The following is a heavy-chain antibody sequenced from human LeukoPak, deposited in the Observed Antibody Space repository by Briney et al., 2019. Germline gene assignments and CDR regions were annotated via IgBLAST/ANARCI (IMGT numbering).Heavy chain of an antibody. Sequence: PSETLSLTCAVSGYSTSSGYYWGWIRQPPGKGPEWLGTIFRAGNTYYNPSLKSRVTISVDTSRNQFSLKLSSVTAADTAMYYCARVVPVGGNDYWGQGTLVTVSS. CDR2: IFRAGNT. D-gene: IGHD4-23*01. J-gene: IGHJ4*02. CDR1: GYSTSSGYY. V-gene: IGHV4-38-2*01. CDR3: ARVVPVGGNDY.